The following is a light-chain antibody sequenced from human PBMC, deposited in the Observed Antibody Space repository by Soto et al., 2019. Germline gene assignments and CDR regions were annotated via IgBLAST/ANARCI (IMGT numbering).Light chain of an antibody. CDR1: QSISSN. J-gene: IGKJ1*01. CDR2: GAS. Sequence: ELVMTQSPATLSVSPGERATLSCRARQSISSNLAWYQQKAGQAPRLLIDGASTRATGIPARFSGRGSGTEFTLTISSLHSEAFAVYYCQQYNNWPQKFGRGTKVEIK. CDR3: QQYNNWPQK. V-gene: IGKV3-15*01.